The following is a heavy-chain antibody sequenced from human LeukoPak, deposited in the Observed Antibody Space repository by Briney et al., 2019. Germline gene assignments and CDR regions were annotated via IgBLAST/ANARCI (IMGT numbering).Heavy chain of an antibody. J-gene: IGHJ4*02. CDR2: ISAYNGNT. V-gene: IGHV1-18*01. CDR1: GYTFTSYG. Sequence: ASVKVSCKASGYTFTSYGISWVRQAPGQGLEWMGWISAYNGNTNYAQKLQGRVTMTTDTSTSTAYMELRSLRSDDTAVYYCASFGVDSSGYYGLDYWGQGTLVTVSS. CDR3: ASFGVDSSGYYGLDY. D-gene: IGHD3-22*01.